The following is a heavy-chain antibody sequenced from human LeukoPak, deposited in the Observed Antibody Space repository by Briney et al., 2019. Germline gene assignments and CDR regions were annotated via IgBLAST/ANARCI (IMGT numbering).Heavy chain of an antibody. D-gene: IGHD1-26*01. CDR3: ARGGGYYGIDY. CDR1: GFTVDSNY. J-gene: IGHJ4*02. Sequence: GGSLRLSCAASGFTVDSNYINWVRQAPGKGLEWVSVIYSSGNTYYADSVKGRFTISRDNSRNRLNLQMNSLRSEDTAIYYCARGGGYYGIDYWGQGTLVTVSS. V-gene: IGHV3-66*02. CDR2: IYSSGNT.